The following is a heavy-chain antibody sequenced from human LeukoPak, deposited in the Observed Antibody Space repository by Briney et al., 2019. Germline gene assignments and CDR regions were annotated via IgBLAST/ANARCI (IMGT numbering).Heavy chain of an antibody. Sequence: SETLSLTCTVSGGSISSSSYYWGWIRQPPGKGLEWIGSIYYSGSTYYNPSLKSRVTISVDTSKNQFSLKLSSVTAADTAVYYCARDLRGGGDYVFLDPWGQGTLVTVSS. CDR1: GGSISSSSYY. CDR3: ARDLRGGGDYVFLDP. V-gene: IGHV4-39*07. D-gene: IGHD4-17*01. J-gene: IGHJ5*02. CDR2: IYYSGST.